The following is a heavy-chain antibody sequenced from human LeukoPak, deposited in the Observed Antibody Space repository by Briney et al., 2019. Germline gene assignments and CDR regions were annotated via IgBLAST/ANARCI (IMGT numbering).Heavy chain of an antibody. V-gene: IGHV1-2*02. D-gene: IGHD6-13*01. J-gene: IGHJ4*02. CDR1: GYTFTGHY. CDR2: INPNTGGT. Sequence: ASVKVSCKASGYTFTGHYVNWVRQAPGQGLEWMGWINPNTGGTNYAQKFQGRVTMTRDTSITTAYTELSGLRSDDTAVYYCARIGRGISWSIDSWGQGTLVTVSS. CDR3: ARIGRGISWSIDS.